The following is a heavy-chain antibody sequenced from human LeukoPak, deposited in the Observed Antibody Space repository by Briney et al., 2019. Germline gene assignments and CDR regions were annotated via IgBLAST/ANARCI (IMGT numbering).Heavy chain of an antibody. J-gene: IGHJ4*02. CDR3: TTDQGPTLYDILTGYYY. V-gene: IGHV3-15*01. D-gene: IGHD3-9*01. Sequence: GGSLRLSCAASGFTFSNAWMSWVRQAPGKGLEWVGRIKSKTDGGTTDYAAPVKGRFTISRDDSKNTLYLQMNSLKTEDTAVYYCTTDQGPTLYDILTGYYYWGQGTLVTVSS. CDR2: IKSKTDGGTT. CDR1: GFTFSNAW.